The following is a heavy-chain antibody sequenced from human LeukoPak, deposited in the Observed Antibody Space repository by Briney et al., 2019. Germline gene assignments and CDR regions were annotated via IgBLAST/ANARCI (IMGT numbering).Heavy chain of an antibody. J-gene: IGHJ4*02. CDR1: GGSISSGDYY. Sequence: SQTLSLTCTVSGGSISSGDYYWSWIRQPPGKGLEWIGYIYYSGSTYYNPSPKSRVTISVDTSKNQFSLKLSSVTAADTAVYYCAAQPSSGWYFGYWGQGTLVTVSS. V-gene: IGHV4-30-4*01. CDR3: AAQPSSGWYFGY. CDR2: IYYSGST. D-gene: IGHD6-19*01.